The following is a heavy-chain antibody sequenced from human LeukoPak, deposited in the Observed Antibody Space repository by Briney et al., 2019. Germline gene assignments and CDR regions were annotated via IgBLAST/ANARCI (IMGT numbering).Heavy chain of an antibody. Sequence: GGSLRLSCAASGFTFSGYAMSWVRQAPGKGLEWVSAISGRGGSTYYADSVKGRFTISRDNSKNTLYLQMNSLRAEDTAVYYCADQEADDQLPSMDVWGQGTTVTVSS. CDR2: ISGRGGST. D-gene: IGHD2-2*01. CDR3: ADQEADDQLPSMDV. J-gene: IGHJ6*02. V-gene: IGHV3-23*01. CDR1: GFTFSGYA.